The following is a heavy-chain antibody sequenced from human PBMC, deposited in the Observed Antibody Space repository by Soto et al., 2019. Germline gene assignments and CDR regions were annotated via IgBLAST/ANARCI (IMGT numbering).Heavy chain of an antibody. V-gene: IGHV4-39*01. D-gene: IGHD5-18*01. CDR1: GGSISSSSYY. CDR3: ANLGNVDTAMVDWGMGYGMDV. J-gene: IGHJ6*02. Sequence: PSETLSLTCTVSGGSISSSSYYWGWIRQPPGKGLEWIGSIYYSGSTYYNPSLKSRVTIAVDTSKNQFSLKLSSVTAADTAVYYCANLGNVDTAMVDWGMGYGMDVWGQGPTVTVSS. CDR2: IYYSGST.